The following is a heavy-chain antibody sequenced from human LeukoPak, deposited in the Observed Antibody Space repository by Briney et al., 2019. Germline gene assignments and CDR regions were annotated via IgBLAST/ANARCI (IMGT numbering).Heavy chain of an antibody. CDR2: INPNSGGT. J-gene: IGHJ6*02. V-gene: IGHV1-2*02. Sequence: ASVKVSCKASGYTFTGYYMHWVRQAPGQGLEWMGWINPNSGGTNYAQKFQGRVTMTRDTSISTAYMELSRLRSDDTAVYYCARVRGNFGEFINYYYYGMDVWGQGTTVTVSS. D-gene: IGHD3-10*01. CDR1: GYTFTGYY. CDR3: ARVRGNFGEFINYYYYGMDV.